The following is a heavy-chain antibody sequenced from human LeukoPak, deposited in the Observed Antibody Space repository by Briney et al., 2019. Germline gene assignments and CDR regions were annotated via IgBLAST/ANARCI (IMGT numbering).Heavy chain of an antibody. CDR3: ARDSDSGFE. J-gene: IGHJ4*02. CDR1: GGSFSFYY. V-gene: IGHV4-34*01. Sequence: SETLSLTCAVSGGSFSFYYWHWIRQPPGKGLEWIGEINNRGSTQHNPSLRSRVTISVDTSRNHFSLKLTSVTAADTAVYFCARDSDSGFEWGQGTLVTVSS. CDR2: INNRGST. D-gene: IGHD3-16*01.